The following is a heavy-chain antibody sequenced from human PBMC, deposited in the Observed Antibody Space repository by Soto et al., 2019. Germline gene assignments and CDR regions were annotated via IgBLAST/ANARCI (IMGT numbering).Heavy chain of an antibody. CDR1: GGTFSSYT. D-gene: IGHD6-13*01. CDR3: ARASEQQLVSLYYGMDV. CDR2: IIPILGIA. V-gene: IGHV1-69*02. J-gene: IGHJ6*02. Sequence: QVQLVQSGAEVKKPGSSVKVSCKASGGTFSSYTISWVRQAPGQGLEWMGRIIPILGIANYAQKFQGRVTITADKSTSTAYMELSSLRSEDTAVYYCARASEQQLVSLYYGMDVWGQGTTVTVSS.